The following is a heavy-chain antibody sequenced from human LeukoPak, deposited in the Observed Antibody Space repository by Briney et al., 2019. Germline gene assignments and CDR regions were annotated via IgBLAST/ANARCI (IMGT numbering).Heavy chain of an antibody. V-gene: IGHV3-23*01. CDR1: GFNFANHA. Sequence: GGSLRLSCAASGFNFANHAMSWVRQTPGKGLEWVSAISGGGDITYYADSVTGRFTISRDNSKDTLFLQMRSLRPGDTAVYYCVREDTPATANYWGQGTLVTISS. CDR2: ISGGGDIT. D-gene: IGHD2-21*02. J-gene: IGHJ4*02. CDR3: VREDTPATANY.